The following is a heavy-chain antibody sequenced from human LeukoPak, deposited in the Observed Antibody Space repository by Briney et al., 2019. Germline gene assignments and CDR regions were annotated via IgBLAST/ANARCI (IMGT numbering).Heavy chain of an antibody. CDR2: ISAYNGNT. Sequence: ASVKVSCKASGYTFTSYDINWVRQATGQGLEWMGWISAYNGNTNYAQKLQGRVTMTTDTSTSTAYMELRSLRSDDTAVYYCARRPLYNWNDGGWFDPWGQGTLVTVSS. CDR1: GYTFTSYD. J-gene: IGHJ5*02. D-gene: IGHD1-20*01. CDR3: ARRPLYNWNDGGWFDP. V-gene: IGHV1-18*01.